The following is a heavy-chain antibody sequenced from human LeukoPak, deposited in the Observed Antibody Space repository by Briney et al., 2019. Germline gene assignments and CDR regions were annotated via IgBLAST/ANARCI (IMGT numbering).Heavy chain of an antibody. CDR2: IRTDGLET. CDR3: ARVMSGYYVVLDI. D-gene: IGHD3-3*01. Sequence: PGGSLRLSCAASGLTFNNYWMHWVRQAPGKGLVWVSRIRTDGLETSYTDSVKGRFTVSRDNAKNTLYLQMNSLRAEDTAVYYCARVMSGYYVVLDIWGQGTMVTVSS. V-gene: IGHV3-74*01. J-gene: IGHJ3*02. CDR1: GLTFNNYW.